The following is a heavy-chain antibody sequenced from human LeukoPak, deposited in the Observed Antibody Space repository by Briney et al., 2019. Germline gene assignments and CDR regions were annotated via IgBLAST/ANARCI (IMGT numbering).Heavy chain of an antibody. D-gene: IGHD4-17*01. CDR1: GFTFSSHR. J-gene: IGHJ5*02. CDR2: INQDGGRI. Sequence: GGSLRLSCAASGFTFSSHRMNWVRRAPGKGLEWVAIINQDGGRIGYGDSVKGRFTISRDTSKNTLYLQISSLRVEDTAVYYCTVFGDSNHWGQGTLVTVSS. V-gene: IGHV3-7*03. CDR3: TVFGDSNH.